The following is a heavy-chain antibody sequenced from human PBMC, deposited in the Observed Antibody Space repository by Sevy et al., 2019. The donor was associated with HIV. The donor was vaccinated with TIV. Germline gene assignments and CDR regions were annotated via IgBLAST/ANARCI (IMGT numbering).Heavy chain of an antibody. CDR3: ARGTPAFCTGGVCFNWFDP. CDR2: IRYDGSNK. D-gene: IGHD2-8*02. Sequence: LSLTCAASRFSFNGYGMHWVRQAPGKGLEWVAFIRYDGSNKYYADSVKGRFTISRDDSKNTLYLQMNSLRAEDTALYYGARGTPAFCTGGVCFNWFDPWGQGTLVTVSS. J-gene: IGHJ5*02. V-gene: IGHV3-30*02. CDR1: RFSFNGYG.